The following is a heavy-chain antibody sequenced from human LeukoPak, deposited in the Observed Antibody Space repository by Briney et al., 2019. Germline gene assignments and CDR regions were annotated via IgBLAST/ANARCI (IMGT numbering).Heavy chain of an antibody. CDR3: ARDRPRDAFDI. Sequence: GGSLRLSRAASGFTVSSNYMSWVRQAPGKGLEWVSVIYSGGSTYYADSVRGRFTISRDNSKNTLYLQMNSLRAEDTAVYYCARDRPRDAFDIWGQGTMVTVSS. CDR2: IYSGGST. CDR1: GFTVSSNY. J-gene: IGHJ3*02. V-gene: IGHV3-66*01.